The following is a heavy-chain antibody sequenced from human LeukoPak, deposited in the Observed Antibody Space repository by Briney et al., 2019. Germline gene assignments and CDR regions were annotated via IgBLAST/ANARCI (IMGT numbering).Heavy chain of an antibody. CDR3: ARIAGMSLVADI. V-gene: IGHV3-48*04. D-gene: IGHD2-8*02. J-gene: IGHJ3*02. CDR1: GFIFSSYS. Sequence: GGSLRLSFVATGFIFSSYSMNGVRQAAGKGLEWVSYISSSSTIYYADSVKGRFTISRDNAKNSLYLQMNSLRAEDTAVYYCARIAGMSLVADIWGQGTMVTVSS. CDR2: ISSSSTI.